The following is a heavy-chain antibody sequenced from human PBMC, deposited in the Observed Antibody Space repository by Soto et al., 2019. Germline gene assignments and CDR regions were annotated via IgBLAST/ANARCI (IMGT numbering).Heavy chain of an antibody. CDR3: ARVPGP. V-gene: IGHV4-31*03. CDR2: IYYSGTT. J-gene: IGHJ5*02. D-gene: IGHD2-2*01. Sequence: QVQLQESGPGLVKPSQTLSLTCTVSGGSISSGGYYWSWIRQHPGKGLDWIGYIYYSGTTYYNPSPXSXXTLAVDPSKNPISLKPSSVIAADKAVYYCARVPGPCGQATLVTVSS. CDR1: GGSISSGGYY.